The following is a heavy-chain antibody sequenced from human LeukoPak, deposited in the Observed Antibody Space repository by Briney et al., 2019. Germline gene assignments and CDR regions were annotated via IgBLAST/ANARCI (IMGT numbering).Heavy chain of an antibody. V-gene: IGHV3-23*01. CDR1: GFTFSSYA. D-gene: IGHD3-10*01. Sequence: PGGSLRHSCAASGFTFSSYAMSWVRQAPGKGLEWVSAISGSGGSTYYADSVKGRFTISRDNSKNTLYLQMNSLRAEDTAVYYCAKGRGYYGSGDGANFDYWGQGTLVTVSS. J-gene: IGHJ4*02. CDR3: AKGRGYYGSGDGANFDY. CDR2: ISGSGGST.